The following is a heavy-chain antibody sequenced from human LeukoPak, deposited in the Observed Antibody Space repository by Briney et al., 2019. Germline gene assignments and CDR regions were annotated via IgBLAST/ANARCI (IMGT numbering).Heavy chain of an antibody. CDR2: IFYSGST. J-gene: IGHJ4*02. CDR3: ARLDYSSSWYYFDY. Sequence: PSETLSLTCSVSSGSISNSNYYWGWIRQPPGKGLEWIGSIFYSGSTNYNPSLKSRVTISVDTSKNQFSLKLSSVTAADTAVYYCARLDYSSSWYYFDYWGQGTLVTVSS. CDR1: SGSISNSNYY. V-gene: IGHV4-39*07. D-gene: IGHD6-13*01.